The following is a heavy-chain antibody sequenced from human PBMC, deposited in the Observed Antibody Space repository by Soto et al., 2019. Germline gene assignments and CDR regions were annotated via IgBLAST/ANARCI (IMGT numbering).Heavy chain of an antibody. CDR1: GGSISSYY. D-gene: IGHD5-18*01. V-gene: IGHV4-59*08. Sequence: SETLSLTCTVSGGSISSYYWSWIRQPPGKGLEWIGYIYYSGSTNYNPSLKSRVTISVDTSKNQFSLKLSSVTAADTAVYYCARMSGYSYGSFDPWGQGTLVTVSS. CDR2: IYYSGST. J-gene: IGHJ5*02. CDR3: ARMSGYSYGSFDP.